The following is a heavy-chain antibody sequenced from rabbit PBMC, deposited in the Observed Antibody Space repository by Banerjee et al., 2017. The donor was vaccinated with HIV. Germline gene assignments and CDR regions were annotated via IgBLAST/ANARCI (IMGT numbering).Heavy chain of an antibody. CDR2: IYTSSGST. D-gene: IGHD4-2*01. V-gene: IGHV1S43*01. CDR1: GFDFSSSHY. Sequence: QEQLVESGGGLVQPGGSLKLSCKASGFDFSSSHYMCWVRQAPGKGLELIACIYTSSGSTWYASWVNGRFTISRSTSLNTVDLKMTSLTAADTATYFCARVVGRYFNLWGQGTLVTVS. J-gene: IGHJ4*01. CDR3: ARVVGRYFNL.